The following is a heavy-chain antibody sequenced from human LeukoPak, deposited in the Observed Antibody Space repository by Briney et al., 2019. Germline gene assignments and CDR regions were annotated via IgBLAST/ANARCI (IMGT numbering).Heavy chain of an antibody. J-gene: IGHJ6*02. V-gene: IGHV3-48*01. D-gene: IGHD6-6*01. CDR1: GFTFSTYS. CDR3: AREMISSSGNYFYYGMDV. Sequence: QPGGSLRLSCAASGFTFSTYSMNWVRQAPGKGLEWISYISSSNTIYYADSVKGRFTISRDNAKNSLYLQMNSLRAEDTAVYYCAREMISSSGNYFYYGMDVWGQGTTVTVSS. CDR2: ISSSNTI.